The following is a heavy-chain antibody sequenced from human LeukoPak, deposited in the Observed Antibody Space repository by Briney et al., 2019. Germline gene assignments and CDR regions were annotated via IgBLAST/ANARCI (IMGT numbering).Heavy chain of an antibody. CDR1: GFTFSSYD. CDR3: ARDLGHYYDKARGATNYYYYGMDV. D-gene: IGHD3-22*01. Sequence: GGSLRLSCAASGFTFSSYDLHWLRQATGKGLAWVSAIGTAGDTYYPGSVPGRFTISRENPRNSLYLQMHSLSAGDTAVYYCARDLGHYYDKARGATNYYYYGMDVWGQGTTVTVSS. CDR2: IGTAGDT. V-gene: IGHV3-13*01. J-gene: IGHJ6*02.